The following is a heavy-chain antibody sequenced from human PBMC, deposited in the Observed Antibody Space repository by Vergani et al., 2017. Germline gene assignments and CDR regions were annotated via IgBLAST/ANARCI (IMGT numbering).Heavy chain of an antibody. CDR2: IKRDGSEI. J-gene: IGHJ3*02. V-gene: IGHV3-7*03. Sequence: EVQLVESGGGLVQPGGSLRLSCAASGFTFSSHWMSWVRQAPVRGLEWVANIKRDGSEIYYADSVKGRFTISRDNAKNSLFLQMNSLRAEDTAVYYCAGIVNAFDMWGQGTMVTVSS. CDR3: AGIVNAFDM. D-gene: IGHD3-16*02. CDR1: GFTFSSHW.